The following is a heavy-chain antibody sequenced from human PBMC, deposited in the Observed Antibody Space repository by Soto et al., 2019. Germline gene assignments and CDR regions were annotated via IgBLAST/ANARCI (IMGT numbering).Heavy chain of an antibody. D-gene: IGHD2-15*01. J-gene: IGHJ4*02. CDR1: GFTFSGYA. Sequence: GGSLILSCAASGFTFSGYAVSWVRQAPGKGLEWVSAISGSGGSTYYADSVKGRFTISRDNSKNTLYLQMNSLRAEDTAVYYCAKDFAVAATPVDYWGQGTLVTVSS. CDR3: AKDFAVAATPVDY. V-gene: IGHV3-23*01. CDR2: ISGSGGST.